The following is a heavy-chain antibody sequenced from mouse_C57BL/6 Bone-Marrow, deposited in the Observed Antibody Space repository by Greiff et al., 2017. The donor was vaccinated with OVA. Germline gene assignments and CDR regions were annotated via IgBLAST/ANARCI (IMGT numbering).Heavy chain of an antibody. CDR2: INPYNGGT. D-gene: IGHD1-1*01. Sequence: VHLKQSGPVLVKPGASVKMSCKASGYTFTDYYMNWVKQSHGKSLEWSGVINPYNGGTSYNQKFKGKATLTVDKSSSTAYMELNSLTSEDSAVYDCARGIYYYGSSLFAYWGQGTLVTVSA. CDR3: ARGIYYYGSSLFAY. CDR1: GYTFTDYY. V-gene: IGHV1-19*01. J-gene: IGHJ3*01.